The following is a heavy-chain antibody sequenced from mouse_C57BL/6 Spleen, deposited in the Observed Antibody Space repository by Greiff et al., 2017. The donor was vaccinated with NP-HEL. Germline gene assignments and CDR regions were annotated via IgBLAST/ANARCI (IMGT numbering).Heavy chain of an antibody. Sequence: QVQLQQSGAELVQPGASVKLSCKASGYTFPEYTIHWVKQRSGQGLEWIGWFYPGSGSIKYNEKFKDKATLTADKSSSTVDMERSRLTSEDSTVYFCARHEVEDGAYYSNYDYAMDYWGQGTSVTVSS. CDR2: FYPGSGSI. J-gene: IGHJ4*01. CDR3: ARHEVEDGAYYSNYDYAMDY. CDR1: GYTFPEYT. V-gene: IGHV1-62-2*01. D-gene: IGHD2-5*01.